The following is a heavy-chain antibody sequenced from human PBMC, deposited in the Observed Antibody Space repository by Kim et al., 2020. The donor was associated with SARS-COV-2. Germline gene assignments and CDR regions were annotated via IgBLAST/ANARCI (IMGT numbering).Heavy chain of an antibody. D-gene: IGHD3-10*01. Sequence: DSVRGRFTISRDNSKNTLFLQMDSLRVDDTAVYYCAKDLLYVPGRGYFDSWGQGVLVTVSS. J-gene: IGHJ4*02. CDR3: AKDLLYVPGRGYFDS. V-gene: IGHV3-23*01.